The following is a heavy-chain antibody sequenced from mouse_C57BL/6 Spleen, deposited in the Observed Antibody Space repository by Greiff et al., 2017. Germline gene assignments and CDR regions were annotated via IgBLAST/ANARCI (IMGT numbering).Heavy chain of an antibody. CDR2: FYPGSGSI. Sequence: QVQLPHSLSYLVNPGASVKLSCKASGYTFTEYTIHWVKQRSGQGLEWIGWFYPGSGSIKYNEKFKDKATLTADQSSSTVYMELSRLTSEDSAVYYCARLEGDYPVYFDVGGTGTTVTVSS. CDR3: ARLEGDYPVYFDV. D-gene: IGHD2-4*01. J-gene: IGHJ1*03. CDR1: GYTFTEYT. V-gene: IGHV1-62-2*01.